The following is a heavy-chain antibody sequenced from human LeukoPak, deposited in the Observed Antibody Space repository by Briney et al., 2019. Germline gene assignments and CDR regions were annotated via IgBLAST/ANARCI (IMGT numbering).Heavy chain of an antibody. CDR1: GFTLSDHY. D-gene: IGHD6-19*01. Sequence: PGGSLRLSCVVSGFTLSDHYIDWVRQAPGQGLEWVGRSRNKAMSYSTEYAASVKGRFSLSRDDSENSLYLQMNSLKTEDTAVYYCARGGPGCRNFDYWGQGTLVTVSS. CDR2: SRNKAMSYST. CDR3: ARGGPGCRNFDY. J-gene: IGHJ4*02. V-gene: IGHV3-72*01.